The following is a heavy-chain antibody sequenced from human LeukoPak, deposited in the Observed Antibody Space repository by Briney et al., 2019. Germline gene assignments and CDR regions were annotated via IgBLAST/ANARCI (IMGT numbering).Heavy chain of an antibody. CDR2: INPNSGGT. J-gene: IGHJ4*02. Sequence: ASVKVSCKASGYTFTGYYMHWVRQAPGQGLEWMGWINPNSGGTNYAQKFQGRVTMTRDTSISTAYMELSRLRSDDTAVYYCAVRYGGYEGGDYWGQGTLVTVSS. CDR3: AVRYGGYEGGDY. CDR1: GYTFTGYY. V-gene: IGHV1-2*02. D-gene: IGHD5-12*01.